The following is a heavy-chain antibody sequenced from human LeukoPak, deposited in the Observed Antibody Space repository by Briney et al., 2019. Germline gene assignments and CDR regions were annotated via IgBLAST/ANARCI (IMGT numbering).Heavy chain of an antibody. CDR1: GGSISSYY. D-gene: IGHD6-19*01. V-gene: IGHV4-59*12. CDR2: IYDRGST. Sequence: PSETLSLTCTVSGGSISSYYWSWIRQPPGKGLEWIGNIYDRGSTKYNPSLKSRVTISVDTSKNQFSLKLSSVTAADTAVYYCAREGIPVAGANWFDSWGQGTLVTVSS. J-gene: IGHJ5*01. CDR3: AREGIPVAGANWFDS.